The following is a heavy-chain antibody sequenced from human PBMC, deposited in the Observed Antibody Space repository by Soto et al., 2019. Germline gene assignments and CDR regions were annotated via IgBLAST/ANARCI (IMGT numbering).Heavy chain of an antibody. V-gene: IGHV4-34*01. J-gene: IGHJ4*02. CDR1: GGSFSGYY. D-gene: IGHD2-15*01. CDR2: INHSGST. Sequence: SETLSLTCAVYGGSFSGYYWSWIRQPPGKGQEWIGEINHSGSTNYNPSLKSRVTISVDTSKNQFSLKLSSVTAADTAVYYCARRPLSGVVVVAATGGCPSYLDYCGQGTLVTVSS. CDR3: ARRPLSGVVVVAATGGCPSYLDY.